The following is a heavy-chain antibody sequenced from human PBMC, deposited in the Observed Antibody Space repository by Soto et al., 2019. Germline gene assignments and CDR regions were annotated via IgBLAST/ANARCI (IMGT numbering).Heavy chain of an antibody. CDR3: ARSIVVVTALYY. D-gene: IGHD2-21*02. Sequence: ASVKVSCKASGYTFTSYAMHWVRQAPGQRLEWMGWINAGNGNTKYSQKFQGRVTITRDTSASTAYMELSSLRSEDTTVYYCARSIVVVTALYYWSQGSLVTVSA. CDR2: INAGNGNT. J-gene: IGHJ4*01. CDR1: GYTFTSYA. V-gene: IGHV1-3*01.